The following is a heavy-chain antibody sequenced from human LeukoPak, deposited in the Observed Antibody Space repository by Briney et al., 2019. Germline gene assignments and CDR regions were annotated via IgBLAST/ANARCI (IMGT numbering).Heavy chain of an antibody. CDR2: MNPNSGNT. CDR3: ARERATSGRCRFDF. Sequence: GASVKVSCKASGYTFTSYDINWVRQATGQGLEWMGWMNPNSGNTGYAQKFQGRVTMTRNTSISTAYMELSSLRSEDTAVYYCARERATSGRCRFDFWGQGALVTVSS. J-gene: IGHJ4*02. D-gene: IGHD6-25*01. CDR1: GYTFTSYD. V-gene: IGHV1-8*01.